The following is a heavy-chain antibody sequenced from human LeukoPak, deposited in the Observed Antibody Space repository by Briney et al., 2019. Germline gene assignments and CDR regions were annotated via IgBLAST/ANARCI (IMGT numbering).Heavy chain of an antibody. CDR1: GYTFTSYD. Sequence: ASVKVSCKASGYTFTSYDINWVRQATGQGLGWMGWMNPNSGNTGYAQKFQGRVTMTRNTSISTAYMELSSLRSEDTAVYYCARGRRWSNNWYDPWGQGTLVTVSS. J-gene: IGHJ5*02. D-gene: IGHD4-23*01. V-gene: IGHV1-8*01. CDR3: ARGRRWSNNWYDP. CDR2: MNPNSGNT.